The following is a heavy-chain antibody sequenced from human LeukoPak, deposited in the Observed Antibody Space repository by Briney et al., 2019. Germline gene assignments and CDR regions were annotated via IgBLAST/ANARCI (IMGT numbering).Heavy chain of an antibody. Sequence: GGSLRLSCAASGFTVSSNYMSWVRQAPGKGLEWVSVIYSGGSTYYADSVKGRFTISRDNSKNTLYLQMDSLRAEDTAVYYCARGDYDILISEWGQGTLVTVSS. CDR2: IYSGGST. V-gene: IGHV3-53*01. CDR3: ARGDYDILISE. D-gene: IGHD3-9*01. J-gene: IGHJ4*02. CDR1: GFTVSSNY.